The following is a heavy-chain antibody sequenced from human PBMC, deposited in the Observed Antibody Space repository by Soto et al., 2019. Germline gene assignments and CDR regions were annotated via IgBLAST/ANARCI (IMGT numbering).Heavy chain of an antibody. J-gene: IGHJ6*02. Sequence: GGSLRLSCAASGFTFSSYSMNWVRQAPGKGLEWVSSISSSSSYIYYADLVKGRFTISRDNAKNSLYLQMNSLRAEDTAVYYCARDLGEITIFGVPTGYYYYGMDVWGQGTTVTVSS. CDR3: ARDLGEITIFGVPTGYYYYGMDV. CDR2: ISSSSSYI. CDR1: GFTFSSYS. V-gene: IGHV3-21*01. D-gene: IGHD3-3*01.